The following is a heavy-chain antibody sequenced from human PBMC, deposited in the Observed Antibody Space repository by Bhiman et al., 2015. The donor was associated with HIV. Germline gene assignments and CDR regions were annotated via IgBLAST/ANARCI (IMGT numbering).Heavy chain of an antibody. CDR2: ISSSGDTI. Sequence: EVHLVESGGGLVQAGESLRLSCAASGFTFSRNSMNWVRQAPGKGLEWIAYISSSGDTIYYADSLMGRFTISRDNTKNSLYLQMSSLRAEDTAVYYCVRDSSSWYGIFWGQGALVTVSA. D-gene: IGHD6-13*01. J-gene: IGHJ4*02. CDR3: VRDSSSWYGIF. CDR1: GFTFSRNS. V-gene: IGHV3-48*04.